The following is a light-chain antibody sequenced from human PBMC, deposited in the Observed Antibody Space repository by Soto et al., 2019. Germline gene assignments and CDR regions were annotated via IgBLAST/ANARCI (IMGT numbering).Light chain of an antibody. Sequence: EIVMTQSPATLSVSPGERATLSCRASQTVSSNVAWYQQKPGQPPRLLIYDASTRATGIPVRFRGSGSGTEFTLTISSLQSEDSAVYYCHQYNNWLALTFGGGTKVEIK. CDR3: HQYNNWLALT. V-gene: IGKV3-15*01. J-gene: IGKJ4*01. CDR1: QTVSSN. CDR2: DAS.